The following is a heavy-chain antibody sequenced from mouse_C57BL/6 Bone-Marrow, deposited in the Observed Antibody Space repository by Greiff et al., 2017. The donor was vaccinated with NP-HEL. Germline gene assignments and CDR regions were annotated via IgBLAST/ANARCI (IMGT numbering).Heavy chain of an antibody. V-gene: IGHV7-3*01. CDR1: GFTFTDYY. Sequence: EVKLMESGGGLVQPGGSLSLSCAASGFTFTDYYMSWVRQPPGKALEWLGFIRNKANGYTTEYSASVKGRFTISRDNSQSILYLQMNALRAEDSATYYCARYGGLRPPYAMDYWGQGTSVTVSS. CDR2: IRNKANGYTT. D-gene: IGHD2-4*01. J-gene: IGHJ4*01. CDR3: ARYGGLRPPYAMDY.